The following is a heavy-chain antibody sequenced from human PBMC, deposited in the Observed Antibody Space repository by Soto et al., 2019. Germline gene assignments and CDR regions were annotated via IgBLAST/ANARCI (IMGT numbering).Heavy chain of an antibody. CDR2: IYPGDSNT. CDR3: ARHLGSPGYYSGMDV. J-gene: IGHJ6*02. CDR1: GYTFTNFW. D-gene: IGHD6-13*01. Sequence: RESLKISCKGSGYTFTNFWIDWVRQMPGKGLEWMGIIYPGDSNTKYSPSFQGQVTISADKSTSIVFLQWSTLKASDTAMYYCARHLGSPGYYSGMDVWGQGTTVTVSS. V-gene: IGHV5-51*01.